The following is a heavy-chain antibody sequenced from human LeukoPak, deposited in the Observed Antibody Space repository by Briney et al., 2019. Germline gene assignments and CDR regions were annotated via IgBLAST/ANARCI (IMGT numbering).Heavy chain of an antibody. V-gene: IGHV5-51*01. J-gene: IGHJ3*02. D-gene: IGHD3-22*01. Sequence: GAPLQISSMSSGSSFTSNWIGCLRQLPGKGLEWLGIIYSGDSDTRYSPSFQGQVTISADKSNSTAYLQLSSLKAADTAMYYCARPGSSGYSVDAFDIWGQGTMVTVSS. CDR1: GSSFTSNW. CDR3: ARPGSSGYSVDAFDI. CDR2: IYSGDSDT.